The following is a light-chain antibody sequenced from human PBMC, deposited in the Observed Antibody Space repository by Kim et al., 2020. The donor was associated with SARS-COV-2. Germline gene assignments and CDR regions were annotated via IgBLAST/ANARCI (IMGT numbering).Light chain of an antibody. Sequence: SSSLPYLPSVSFSPFPTARITCSGDKLGDKYACWYQQKPGQSPVLVIYQDSKRPSGIPERFSGSNSGNTATLTISGTQAMDEADYYCQAWDSSTVVFGGG. CDR2: QDS. CDR3: QAWDSSTVV. V-gene: IGLV3-1*01. CDR1: KLGDKY. J-gene: IGLJ2*01.